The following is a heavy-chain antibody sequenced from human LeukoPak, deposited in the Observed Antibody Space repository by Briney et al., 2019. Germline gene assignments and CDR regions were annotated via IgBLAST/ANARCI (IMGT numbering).Heavy chain of an antibody. CDR1: GGTIRSYY. Sequence: SETLSLTCTVSGGTIRSYYWSWIRQPPGKRLEWIGYIYHSGSTSYNPSLKSRVTISVDTSKNQFSLRLTSLTAADTAVYYCARRDSGGYGYFDLWGRGTLVTVSS. J-gene: IGHJ2*01. CDR3: ARRDSGGYGYFDL. V-gene: IGHV4-59*01. CDR2: IYHSGST. D-gene: IGHD6-19*01.